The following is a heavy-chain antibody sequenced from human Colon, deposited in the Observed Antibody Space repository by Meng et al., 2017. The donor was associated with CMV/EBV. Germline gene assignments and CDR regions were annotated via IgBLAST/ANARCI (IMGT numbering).Heavy chain of an antibody. CDR2: ISRNSETI. Sequence: GGSLRLSCIGSGFNVRNYNMNWVRQAPGKGLEWVAFISRNSETIYHADSVRGRFTISRDNSENTAYLQMDGLRRDDTATYYCARENIPVAGTSFDYWGPGARVTVSS. D-gene: IGHD6-19*01. J-gene: IGHJ4*02. CDR3: ARENIPVAGTSFDY. V-gene: IGHV3-48*04. CDR1: GFNVRNYN.